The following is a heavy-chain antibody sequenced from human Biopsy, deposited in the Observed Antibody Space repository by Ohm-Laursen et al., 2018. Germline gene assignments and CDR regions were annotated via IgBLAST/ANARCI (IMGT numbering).Heavy chain of an antibody. Sequence: SETLSLTCTVSGVSITAYYWSWIRQPPGKGLECIGNIHHSGSTNYNPSLKSRLTISVDTSKNKFSLKLSSVPAADTAVYYCARMDCSGGSCHYYSYGMDVWGQGTTVTVSS. CDR3: ARMDCSGGSCHYYSYGMDV. CDR1: GVSITAYY. J-gene: IGHJ6*02. V-gene: IGHV4-4*09. CDR2: IHHSGST. D-gene: IGHD2-15*01.